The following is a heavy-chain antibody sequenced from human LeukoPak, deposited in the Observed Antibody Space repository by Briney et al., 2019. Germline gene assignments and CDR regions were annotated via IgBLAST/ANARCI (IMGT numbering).Heavy chain of an antibody. CDR1: GFTFSSYA. CDR3: ANPLGANYDFWSGYYD. Sequence: GGALRLSCAASGFTFSSYAMSWVRQAPGKGLEWVSATSNSDGSTYYADSVNGRFTISRDNSKNMLYLEMNSLRADDTAVYYCANPLGANYDFWSGYYDWGQGTLVTVSS. CDR2: TSNSDGST. D-gene: IGHD3-3*01. J-gene: IGHJ4*02. V-gene: IGHV3-23*01.